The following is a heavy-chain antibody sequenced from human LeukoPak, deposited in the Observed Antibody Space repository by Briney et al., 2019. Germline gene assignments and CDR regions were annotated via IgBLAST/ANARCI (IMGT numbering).Heavy chain of an antibody. Sequence: PSETLSLTCTVSGGSISSYYWNWIRQPPGKGLEWIGYIYHSGSTNYNPSLKSRVTISVDTSKNQFSLKLSSVTAADTAVYYCARVGLLRMIANDAFDIWGQGTMVTVSS. D-gene: IGHD3-22*01. CDR1: GGSISSYY. CDR3: ARVGLLRMIANDAFDI. J-gene: IGHJ3*02. CDR2: IYHSGST. V-gene: IGHV4-59*01.